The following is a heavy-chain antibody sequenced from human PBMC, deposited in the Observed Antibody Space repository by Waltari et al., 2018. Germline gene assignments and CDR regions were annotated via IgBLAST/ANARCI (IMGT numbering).Heavy chain of an antibody. D-gene: IGHD2-15*01. CDR2: IKRKTHMETT. CDR1: ESRFMTLR. Sequence: EGQLLDSAEGLVNPGGSLGLICAAPESRFMTLRLPSLRPPTRIGVAPGKGVEWVGRIKRKTHMETTDSAAPVQGRFTSLRDDSKNTVYLQMNSLKTEDTALYFCTTEKCTGGSCLKHAFDVWGQGTMVTVSS. CDR3: TTEKCTGGSCLKHAFDV. J-gene: IGHJ3*01. V-gene: IGHV3-15*01.